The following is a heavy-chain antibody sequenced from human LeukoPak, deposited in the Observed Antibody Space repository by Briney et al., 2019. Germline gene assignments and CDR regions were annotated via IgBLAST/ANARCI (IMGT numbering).Heavy chain of an antibody. CDR2: IYHSGST. CDR1: GYSISSGYY. D-gene: IGHD4-17*01. V-gene: IGHV4-38-2*01. Sequence: SETLSLTCAVSGYSISSGYYWGWIRQPPGKGLEWIGSIYHSGSTYYNPPLKSRVTISVDTSKNQFSLKLSSVTAADTAVYYCARGELTTVTTGAFDIWGQGTMVTVSS. J-gene: IGHJ3*02. CDR3: ARGELTTVTTGAFDI.